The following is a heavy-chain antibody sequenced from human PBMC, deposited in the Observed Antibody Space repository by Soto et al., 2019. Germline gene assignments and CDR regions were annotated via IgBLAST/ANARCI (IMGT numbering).Heavy chain of an antibody. CDR2: MSGRGGST. V-gene: IGHV3-23*01. J-gene: IGHJ6*02. CDR3: AKEGAGPQCYYYYGMDV. Sequence: PGGSLRLSCAASGYAFSSYAMSWVRQALGKGLAWVSAMSGRGGSTYYADSVKGRFTISRDNSKNTLYLQMNSLRAEDTAVYYCAKEGAGPQCYYYYGMDVWGQGTTVTVSS. D-gene: IGHD6-19*01. CDR1: GYAFSSYA.